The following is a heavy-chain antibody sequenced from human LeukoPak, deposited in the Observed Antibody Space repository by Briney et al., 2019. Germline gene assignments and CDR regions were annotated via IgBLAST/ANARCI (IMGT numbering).Heavy chain of an antibody. D-gene: IGHD4-17*01. V-gene: IGHV4-34*01. CDR2: INHSGST. CDR1: GGSFSGYY. J-gene: IGHJ4*02. CDR3: ASEDSTVTTSYYFDY. Sequence: PSETLSPTCAVYGGSFSGYYWSWIRQPPGKGLEWIGEINHSGSTNYNPSLKSRVTISVDTSKNQFSLKLSSVTAADTAVYYCASEDSTVTTSYYFDYWGQGTLVTVSS.